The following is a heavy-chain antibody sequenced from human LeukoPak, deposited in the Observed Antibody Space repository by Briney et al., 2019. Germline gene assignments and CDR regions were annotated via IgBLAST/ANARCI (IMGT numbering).Heavy chain of an antibody. CDR3: ARSQQLVPRFQH. V-gene: IGHV1-2*02. CDR1: GYTFTGYY. J-gene: IGHJ1*01. Sequence: ASVKVSCKASGYTFTGYYMHWVRQAPGQGLEWMGWINPNSGGTNYAQKFQGRVTMTRDTSISTAYMELSRLRSDDTAVYYCARSQQLVPRFQHWGQGTLVTVSS. CDR2: INPNSGGT. D-gene: IGHD6-13*01.